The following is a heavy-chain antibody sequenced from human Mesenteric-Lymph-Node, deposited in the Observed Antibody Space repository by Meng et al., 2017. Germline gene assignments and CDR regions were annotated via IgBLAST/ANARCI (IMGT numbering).Heavy chain of an antibody. CDR1: GYSLTSYS. Sequence: QGYVVQSVFGLKKLGATVLRSGKTLGYSLTSYSLSWVRQAPGQGLEWMGWINTNTGDPTYAQAFRGRFVFSVDTSVTTAYLQITSLKAEDTAVYYCERDPGAYGTSTRDYWGQGTLVTVSS. CDR3: ERDPGAYGTSTRDY. V-gene: IGHV7-4-1*02. CDR2: INTNTGDP. J-gene: IGHJ4*02. D-gene: IGHD1-1*01.